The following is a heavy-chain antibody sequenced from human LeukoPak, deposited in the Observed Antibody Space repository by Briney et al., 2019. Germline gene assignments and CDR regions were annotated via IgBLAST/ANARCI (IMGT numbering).Heavy chain of an antibody. CDR1: GYTFTGYY. CDR2: INPNSGGT. D-gene: IGHD3-22*01. J-gene: IGHJ4*02. V-gene: IGHV1-2*02. CDR3: ARDPNYYDSSGPPDY. Sequence: ASVKVSCKASGYTFTGYYMHWVRQAPGQGLEWMGWINPNSGGTNNAQKFQGRVTMTRDTSISTAYMELSRLRSDDTAVYYCARDPNYYDSSGPPDYWGRGTLVTVSS.